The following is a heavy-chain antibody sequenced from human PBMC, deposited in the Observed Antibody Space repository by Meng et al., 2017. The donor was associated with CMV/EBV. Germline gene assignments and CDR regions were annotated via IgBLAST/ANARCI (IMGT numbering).Heavy chain of an antibody. V-gene: IGHV1-69*05. D-gene: IGHD4-11*01. CDR3: ARPTTVTMTDYYYYGMDV. CDR2: IIPIFGTA. Sequence: SVKVSCKASGGTFSSYAISWVRQAPGQGLEWMGGIIPIFGTANYAQKFQGRVTIITDESTSTAYMELSSLRSEDTAVYYCARPTTVTMTDYYYYGMDVWGQGTTVTVSS. J-gene: IGHJ6*02. CDR1: GGTFSSYA.